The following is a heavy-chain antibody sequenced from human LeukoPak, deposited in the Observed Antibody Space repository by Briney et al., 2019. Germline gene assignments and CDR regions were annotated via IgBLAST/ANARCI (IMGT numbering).Heavy chain of an antibody. V-gene: IGHV1-46*01. CDR3: ARDALGDYDFWSGYITEVTYFDY. CDR1: GYTFTSYY. J-gene: IGHJ4*02. Sequence: GASVKVSCKASGYTFTSYYMHWVRQAPGQGLEWMGIINPSGGSTSYAQKFQGRVTMTRDTSTSTVYMELSSLRSEDTAVYYCARDALGDYDFWSGYITEVTYFDYRGQGTLVTVSS. D-gene: IGHD3-3*01. CDR2: INPSGGST.